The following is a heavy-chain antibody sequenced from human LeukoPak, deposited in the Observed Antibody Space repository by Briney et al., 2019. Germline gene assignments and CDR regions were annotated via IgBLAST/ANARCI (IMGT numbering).Heavy chain of an antibody. D-gene: IGHD6-13*01. CDR3: VRRHGAAAGDAFDI. V-gene: IGHV4-4*07. J-gene: IGHJ3*02. CDR2: IYSSGST. Sequence: SETLPLTCTVSGGSISSYYWSWIRQPAGKRLEWIGRIYSSGSTNYNPSLKSRVTMSVDTSKNQFSLKLSSVTAADTAMYYCVRRHGAAAGDAFDIWGQGTMVTVSS. CDR1: GGSISSYY.